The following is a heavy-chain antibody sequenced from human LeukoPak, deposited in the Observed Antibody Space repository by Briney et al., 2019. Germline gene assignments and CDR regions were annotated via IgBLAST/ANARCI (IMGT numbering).Heavy chain of an antibody. D-gene: IGHD5-12*01. CDR2: ISWNSGNI. V-gene: IGHV3-9*01. Sequence: GGSLRLSCVASGFTFDDYAMHWVRQAPGKGLEWVSGISWNSGNIGYADSMKGRFTISRDNAKNSLYLQMNSLRAEDTALYYCAKGGGGYSYYGMDVWGQGTTVTVSS. J-gene: IGHJ6*02. CDR1: GFTFDDYA. CDR3: AKGGGGYSYYGMDV.